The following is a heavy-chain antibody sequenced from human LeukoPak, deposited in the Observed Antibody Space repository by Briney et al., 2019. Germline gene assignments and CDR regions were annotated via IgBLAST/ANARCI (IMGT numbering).Heavy chain of an antibody. CDR1: GFSFSSYG. J-gene: IGHJ4*02. Sequence: GRSLRLSCAASGFSFSSYGMHWVRQAPGKGLEWVAVIWYDGNNKYYADSVKGRFTISRDNSKNTLYLQMNSLRADDTAVYYCARHIIAFSQPISLDYWGQGTLVTVSS. CDR3: ARHIIAFSQPISLDY. D-gene: IGHD1-1*01. V-gene: IGHV3-33*01. CDR2: IWYDGNNK.